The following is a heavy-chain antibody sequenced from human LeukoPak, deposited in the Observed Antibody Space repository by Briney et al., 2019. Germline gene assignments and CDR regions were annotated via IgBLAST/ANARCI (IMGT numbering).Heavy chain of an antibody. J-gene: IGHJ4*02. CDR3: TRSGYRHPYQFDS. CDR2: LYTGGGT. CDR1: GFSVRTTY. Sequence: GGSLRLSCAASGFSVRTTYMSWVRQAPGKGLEWVSVLYTGGGTDHADSVKGRFTISRDNSKNTLSLQMNSLRVEDTAIYYSTRSGYRHPYQFDSWGQGTLVTVSS. D-gene: IGHD3-22*01. V-gene: IGHV3-53*01.